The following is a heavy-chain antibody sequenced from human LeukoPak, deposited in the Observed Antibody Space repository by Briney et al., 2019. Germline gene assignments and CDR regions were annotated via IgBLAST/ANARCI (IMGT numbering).Heavy chain of an antibody. Sequence: PSETLSLTCTVSGGSISRYYWSWIRQSPGKGLEWIGYIYYSGSTDYNPSLKSRVTISLDMSKNQFSLNLNSVTAADTAVYYCARASGWYGDYFDSWGQGTLVSVSS. CDR3: ARASGWYGDYFDS. CDR1: GGSISRYY. CDR2: IYYSGST. D-gene: IGHD6-19*01. V-gene: IGHV4-59*08. J-gene: IGHJ4*02.